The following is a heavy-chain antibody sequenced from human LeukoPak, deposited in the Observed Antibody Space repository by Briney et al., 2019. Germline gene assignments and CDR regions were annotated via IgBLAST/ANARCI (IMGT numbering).Heavy chain of an antibody. D-gene: IGHD4-11*01. CDR2: INHSGST. V-gene: IGHV4-34*01. CDR3: ARWPRERNRITVTNYNYYMDV. J-gene: IGHJ6*03. Sequence: SETLSLTCAVYGGSFSGYYWSWIRQPPGKGLEWIGEINHSGSTNYNPSLKSRVTISVDTSKNQFSLKLSSVTAADSAVYYCARWPRERNRITVTNYNYYMDVWGRGTTVTVSS. CDR1: GGSFSGYY.